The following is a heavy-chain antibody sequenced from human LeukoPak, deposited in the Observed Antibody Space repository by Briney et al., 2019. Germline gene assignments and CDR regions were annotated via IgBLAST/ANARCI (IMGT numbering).Heavy chain of an antibody. Sequence: AASVKVSCKVSGYTLTELSMHWVRQAPGKGLEWMGGFDPEDGETIYAQKFQGRVTITRNTSISTAYMELSSLRSEDTAVYYCARGGDNWNYGAFDIWGQGTMVTVSS. J-gene: IGHJ3*02. CDR2: FDPEDGET. CDR3: ARGGDNWNYGAFDI. V-gene: IGHV1-24*01. D-gene: IGHD1-7*01. CDR1: GYTLTELS.